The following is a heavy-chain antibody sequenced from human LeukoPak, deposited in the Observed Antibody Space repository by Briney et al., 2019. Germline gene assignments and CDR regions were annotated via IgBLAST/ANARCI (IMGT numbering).Heavy chain of an antibody. CDR3: ARDERLLSFLK. J-gene: IGHJ4*02. D-gene: IGHD3-3*01. Sequence: GSLRLSCAASGFSFSNAWMSWVRQAPGKGLEWIAHIKSKTDGGTTDYAAPVRGRFTISRDDSKNTPYLQMNSLRAEDTAIYYCARDERLLSFLKWGQGTLVTVSS. CDR2: IKSKTDGGTT. V-gene: IGHV3-15*01. CDR1: GFSFSNAW.